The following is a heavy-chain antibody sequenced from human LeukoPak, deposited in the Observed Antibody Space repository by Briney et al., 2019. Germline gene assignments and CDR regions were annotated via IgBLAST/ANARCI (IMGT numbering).Heavy chain of an antibody. CDR2: ISYDGSNI. V-gene: IGHV3-30-3*01. CDR3: ARDPFGGVIVNGAFDI. Sequence: PGRSLRLSCAASGFTFSNYAMHWVRQAPVKGLEWVAVISYDGSNIYYADSVKGRFTISRDNSKNTLYLQMNSLRAEDTAVYSCARDPFGGVIVNGAFDIWGQGTMVTVSS. J-gene: IGHJ3*02. D-gene: IGHD3-16*02. CDR1: GFTFSNYA.